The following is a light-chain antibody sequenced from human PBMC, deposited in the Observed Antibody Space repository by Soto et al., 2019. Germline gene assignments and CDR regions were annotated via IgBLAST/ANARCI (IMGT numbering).Light chain of an antibody. CDR1: QSVRSSY. CDR2: GAS. CDR3: QQYDTSSLT. J-gene: IGKJ1*01. Sequence: EIVLTQSPGTLSLSPGERATLSCRASQSVRSSYLAWYQQKPGQAPRLLIYGASSRATGIPDRFSGSGSGTDFNLTISRLEPEDSAVYYCQQYDTSSLTFGQGTKVEI. V-gene: IGKV3-20*01.